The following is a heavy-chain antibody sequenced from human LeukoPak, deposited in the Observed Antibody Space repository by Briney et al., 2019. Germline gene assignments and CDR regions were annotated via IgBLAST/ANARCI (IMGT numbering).Heavy chain of an antibody. D-gene: IGHD3-22*01. CDR3: ATDVIVADDY. J-gene: IGHJ4*02. V-gene: IGHV3-15*01. Sequence: PGGSLRLSCAASGFTFSNVWMNWVRQAPGKGLEWVGRIISKTDGGTTDYAAPVKGRFTISRDDSKNTLYLQMNSLKTEDTAMYYCATDVIVADDYWGQGTLVTVSS. CDR1: GFTFSNVW. CDR2: IISKTDGGTT.